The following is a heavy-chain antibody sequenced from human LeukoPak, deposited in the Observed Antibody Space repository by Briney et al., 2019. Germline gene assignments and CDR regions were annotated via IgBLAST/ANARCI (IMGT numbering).Heavy chain of an antibody. Sequence: PGGSLRLSCAASGFTFSDYYMSWIRQAPGKGLEWVSYISSSGSTIYYADSVKGRFTISRDNSKNTVYLQMNSLRAEDTAVYYCARWPDYYDTSKYYYGMDVWGRGTTVTVSS. CDR3: ARWPDYYDTSKYYYGMDV. J-gene: IGHJ6*02. CDR1: GFTFSDYY. CDR2: ISSSGSTI. V-gene: IGHV3-11*01. D-gene: IGHD3-22*01.